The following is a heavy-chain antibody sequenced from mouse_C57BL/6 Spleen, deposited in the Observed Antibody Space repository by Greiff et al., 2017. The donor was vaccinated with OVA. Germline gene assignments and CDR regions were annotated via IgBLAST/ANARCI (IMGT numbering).Heavy chain of an antibody. CDR2: IYPGDGDT. V-gene: IGHV1-82*01. J-gene: IGHJ3*01. CDR1: GYAFSSSW. CDR3: AREKLTGLAWFAY. Sequence: QVQLQQSGPELVKPGASVKISCKASGYAFSSSWMNWVKQRPGKGLEWIGRIYPGDGDTNYNGKFKGKATLTADKSSSTAYMQLSSLTSEDSAVYFCAREKLTGLAWFAYWGQGTLVTVSA. D-gene: IGHD4-1*01.